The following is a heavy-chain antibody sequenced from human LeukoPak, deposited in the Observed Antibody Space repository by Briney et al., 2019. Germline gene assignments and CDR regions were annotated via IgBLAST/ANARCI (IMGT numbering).Heavy chain of an antibody. V-gene: IGHV4-30-4*08. Sequence: PSETLSLTCAVSGGSISSGDYYWRWIRQPPGKGLEWIGYIYYSGSTYYNSSLKSRVTIAIDTSKNQFYRKLSSVTAADTAVYYCARALKVPAAIYWGQGTLVTVSS. J-gene: IGHJ4*02. D-gene: IGHD2-2*01. CDR1: GGSISSGDYY. CDR2: IYYSGST. CDR3: ARALKVPAAIY.